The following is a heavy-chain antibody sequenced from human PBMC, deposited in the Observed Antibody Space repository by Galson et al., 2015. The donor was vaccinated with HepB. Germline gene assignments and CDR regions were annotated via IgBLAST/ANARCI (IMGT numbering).Heavy chain of an antibody. J-gene: IGHJ1*01. CDR3: ASIVSMPTVALESFNH. CDR1: GGSISSRAYY. Sequence: QVQLQESGPGLVKPSQTLSLTCTVSGGSISSRAYYWSWIRQPAGKGLEWIGRIHISGSTNYNPSLKSRVTMSVDTSKNQFSLELNSVTAADTAVYYCASIVSMPTVALESFNHWGQGTLVTVSS. D-gene: IGHD5-24*01. CDR2: IHISGST. V-gene: IGHV4-61*02.